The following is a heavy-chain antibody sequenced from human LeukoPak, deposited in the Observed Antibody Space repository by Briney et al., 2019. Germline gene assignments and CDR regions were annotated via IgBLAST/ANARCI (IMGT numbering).Heavy chain of an antibody. D-gene: IGHD6-19*01. CDR2: IKQDGSEK. Sequence: GGSLRLSCAASGFTFSSYWMSWVRQAPGKGLEWVANIKQDGSEKYYVDSVKGRFTISRDNAKNSLYLQMNSLRAEDTAVYYCARILSSAWGELGYWGQGTLVTVSS. V-gene: IGHV3-7*01. CDR3: ARILSSAWGELGY. CDR1: GFTFSSYW. J-gene: IGHJ4*02.